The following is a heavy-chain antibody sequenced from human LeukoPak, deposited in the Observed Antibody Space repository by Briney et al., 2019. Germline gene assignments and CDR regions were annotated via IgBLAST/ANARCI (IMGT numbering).Heavy chain of an antibody. J-gene: IGHJ4*02. CDR3: ARQGGLYYYDSSGSKYYFDY. CDR2: IYPGNSDT. V-gene: IGHV5-51*01. D-gene: IGHD3-22*01. Sequence: GESLKISCKISGDRLTNNWIGWVRQVPGKGLEWSGLIYPGNSDTRYSPSFQGQVTISADKSISTAYLQWSSLKASDTAMYYCARQGGLYYYDSSGSKYYFDYWGQGTLVTVSS. CDR1: GDRLTNNW.